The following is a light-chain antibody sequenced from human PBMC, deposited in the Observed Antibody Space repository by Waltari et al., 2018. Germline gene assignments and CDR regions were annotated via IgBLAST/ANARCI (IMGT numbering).Light chain of an antibody. V-gene: IGKV3-20*01. CDR3: QQYDSPPYT. CDR1: QSVVSSY. J-gene: IGKJ2*01. Sequence: IVLTQPPGTPPLSPGERATLPCRASQSVVSSYLAWYRHKPGQPLRLLIYAVSGRATGIPDRFSGSGSGTDFTLTINRLEPEDFAVYYCQQYDSPPYTFGQGTKL. CDR2: AVS.